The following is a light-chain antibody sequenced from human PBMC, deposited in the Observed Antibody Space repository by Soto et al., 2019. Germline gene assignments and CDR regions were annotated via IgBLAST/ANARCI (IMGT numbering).Light chain of an antibody. CDR2: EVS. CDR3: SSYTSRSTLGV. Sequence: QSVLTQPASVSGSPGQSITISCTGTGSDVGGYNYVSWYQQHPGKAPKLMIYEVSNRPSGVSNRLSGSKSGNTASLTISGLQAEDEADYYCSSYTSRSTLGVFGGGTKLTVL. V-gene: IGLV2-14*01. J-gene: IGLJ2*01. CDR1: GSDVGGYNY.